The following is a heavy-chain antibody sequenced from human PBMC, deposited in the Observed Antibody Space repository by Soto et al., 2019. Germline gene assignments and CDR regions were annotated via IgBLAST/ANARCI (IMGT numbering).Heavy chain of an antibody. CDR2: IKSKTDGGTT. J-gene: IGHJ4*02. V-gene: IGHV3-15*01. CDR1: GFTFTNAW. Sequence: EVQLVESGGGLVRPGESLRLSCAASGFTFTNAWIHWVRQAPGKGLEWVGRIKSKTDGGTTDLAAPVKGRFTLSRDDSKDTVYLQMNSLKSEDSAVYYCIYDYDSGTHFHVDYWGQGTLVTVSS. CDR3: IYDYDSGTHFHVDY. D-gene: IGHD3-22*01.